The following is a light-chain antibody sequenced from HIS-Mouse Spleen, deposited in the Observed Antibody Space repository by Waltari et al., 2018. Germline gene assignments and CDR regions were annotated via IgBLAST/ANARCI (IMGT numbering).Light chain of an antibody. Sequence: SYVLTQPPSESVAPGKTARITCGGNNIGSKSWHWYQQKPGQAPVLVVYDDSDRPSGIPERFSGSNSGNTATLTISRVEAGDEADYYCQVWDSSSDHPYVFGTGTKVTVL. CDR2: DDS. V-gene: IGLV3-21*03. J-gene: IGLJ1*01. CDR3: QVWDSSSDHPYV. CDR1: NIGSKS.